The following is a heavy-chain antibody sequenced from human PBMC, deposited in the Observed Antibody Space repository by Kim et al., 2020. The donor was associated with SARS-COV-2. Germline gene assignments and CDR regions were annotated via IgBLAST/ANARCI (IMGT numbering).Heavy chain of an antibody. Sequence: SETLSLTCTVSGGSISSSSYYWGWIRQPPGKGLEWIGSIYYSGSTYYNPSLKSRVTISVDTSKNQFSLKLSSVTAADTAVYYCARHPVRVAAAGPKRDWFDPWGQGTLVTVSS. CDR1: GGSISSSSYY. CDR3: ARHPVRVAAAGPKRDWFDP. V-gene: IGHV4-39*01. J-gene: IGHJ5*02. D-gene: IGHD6-13*01. CDR2: IYYSGST.